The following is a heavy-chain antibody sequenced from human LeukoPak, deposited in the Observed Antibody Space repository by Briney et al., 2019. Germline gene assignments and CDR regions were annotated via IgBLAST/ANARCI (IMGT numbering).Heavy chain of an antibody. CDR2: ISGSGGST. CDR1: GFPFRSYA. J-gene: IGHJ6*02. Sequence: GGSLRLSCAASGFPFRSYAMSGAPQAPGKGLEGVSTISGSGGSTYYADSVKGRFTISRDNSKNTLYLQMNSLRAEDTAVYYCASDISDDGESYYGMDVWGQGTTVTVSS. CDR3: ASDISDDGESYYGMDV. D-gene: IGHD4-17*01. V-gene: IGHV3-23*01.